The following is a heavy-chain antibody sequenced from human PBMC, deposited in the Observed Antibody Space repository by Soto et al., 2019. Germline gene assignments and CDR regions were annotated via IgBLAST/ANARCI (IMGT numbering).Heavy chain of an antibody. D-gene: IGHD6-13*01. CDR3: ARSAIIAGRFDY. V-gene: IGHV1-46*01. J-gene: IGHJ4*02. CDR1: GYTFTSYY. Sequence: QVQLVQSEAEVKKPGASVKVSCKASGYTFTSYYMHWVRQAPGQGLEWMGIINPSGGSTSYAQKFQGRVTMTRDTSTSRFYMELSSPRSEDTAVYYCARSAIIAGRFDYWGQGTLVTVSS. CDR2: INPSGGST.